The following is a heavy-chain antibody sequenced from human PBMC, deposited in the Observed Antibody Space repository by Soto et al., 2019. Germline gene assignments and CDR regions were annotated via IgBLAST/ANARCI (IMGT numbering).Heavy chain of an antibody. CDR2: IIPIFGTA. CDR1: GGTFSSYA. CDR3: ARHSTTTVSIYYYYGMDV. D-gene: IGHD4-4*01. Sequence: GASVKVSCKASGGTFSSYAISWVRQAPGQGLEWMGGIIPIFGTANYAQKFQGRVTITADESTSTAYMELSSLRSEDTAVYYCARHSTTTVSIYYYYGMDVWGQGTTVTVSS. J-gene: IGHJ6*02. V-gene: IGHV1-69*13.